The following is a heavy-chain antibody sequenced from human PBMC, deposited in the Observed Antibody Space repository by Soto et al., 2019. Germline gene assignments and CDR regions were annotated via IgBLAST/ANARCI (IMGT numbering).Heavy chain of an antibody. V-gene: IGHV4-34*01. CDR2: INHSGST. D-gene: IGHD3-3*01. Sequence: SETLSLTCAVYGGSFSGYYWSWIRQPPGKGLEWIGEINHSGSTNYNPSLKSRVTISVDTSKNQFSLKLSSVTAAYTAVYYCARTYDFWSGSTARTYYFDYWGQGTLVTVSS. CDR1: GGSFSGYY. CDR3: ARTYDFWSGSTARTYYFDY. J-gene: IGHJ4*02.